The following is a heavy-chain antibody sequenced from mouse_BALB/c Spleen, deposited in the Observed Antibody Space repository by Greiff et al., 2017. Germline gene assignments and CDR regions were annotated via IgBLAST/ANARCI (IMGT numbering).Heavy chain of an antibody. D-gene: IGHD2-10*02. V-gene: IGHV1S34*01. CDR1: GYSFTGYY. CDR3: ARSGYGNPGFAY. J-gene: IGHJ3*01. Sequence: LVKTGASVKISCKASGYSFTGYYMHWVKQSHGKSLEWIGYISCYNSATSYNQKFKGKATFTVDTSSSTAYMQFNSLTSEDSAVYYCARSGYGNPGFAYWGQGTLVTVSA. CDR2: ISCYNSAT.